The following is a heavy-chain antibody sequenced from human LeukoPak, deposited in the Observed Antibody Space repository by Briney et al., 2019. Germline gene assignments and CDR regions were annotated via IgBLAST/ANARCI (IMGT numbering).Heavy chain of an antibody. V-gene: IGHV4-39*01. CDR1: GGSISSSNYY. D-gene: IGHD3-22*01. CDR3: VRQWMRDSGAYYDFHH. J-gene: IGHJ4*02. Sequence: SETLSLTCTVSGGSISSSNYYWGWIRQPPGKGLEWIGTMHYRGSAYYNPSLKSRVTISVDKTKNQFSLKLSSVTAADTAVYYCVRQWMRDSGAYYDFHHWGQGTLVTVST. CDR2: MHYRGSA.